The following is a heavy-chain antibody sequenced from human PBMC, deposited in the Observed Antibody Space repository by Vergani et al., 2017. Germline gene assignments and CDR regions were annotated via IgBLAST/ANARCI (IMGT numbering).Heavy chain of an antibody. J-gene: IGHJ4*02. CDR1: GGSITSSSYY. CDR2: IYSTGST. CDR3: ARMGGYDEGDAFRIGYFDS. D-gene: IGHD3-22*01. Sequence: LHLQESGPGLVKPSETLSLTCTVSGGSITSSSYYWGWIRQPPGKGLEWIGYIYSTGSTHHNPSLRRRINMSVDTSKNQFSLKLNSVTAADTAMYYCARMGGYDEGDAFRIGYFDSWGPGILVTVSS. V-gene: IGHV4-61*05.